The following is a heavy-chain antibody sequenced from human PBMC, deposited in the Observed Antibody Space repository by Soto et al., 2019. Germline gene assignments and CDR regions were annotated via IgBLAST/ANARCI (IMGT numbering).Heavy chain of an antibody. D-gene: IGHD4-17*01. CDR1: GFTVSSYA. J-gene: IGHJ4*02. Sequence: EVQLLESGGGLVQPGGSLRLSCAASGFTVSSYAMSWVRQAPGKGLDWVSAISGSGGSTYYADSVKGRFTISRDNSKNTLYLQMNSLRAEDTAVYYCAKGLSRLSTVTTNYFDYWGQGTLVTVSS. V-gene: IGHV3-23*01. CDR2: ISGSGGST. CDR3: AKGLSRLSTVTTNYFDY.